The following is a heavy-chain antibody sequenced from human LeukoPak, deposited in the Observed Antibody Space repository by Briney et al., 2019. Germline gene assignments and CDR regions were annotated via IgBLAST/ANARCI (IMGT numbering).Heavy chain of an antibody. V-gene: IGHV3-53*01. CDR3: AKDHTQYPQCFDY. J-gene: IGHJ4*02. D-gene: IGHD2-2*01. CDR1: GFTVSSNY. CDR2: IYSGGST. Sequence: GGSLRLSCAASGFTVSSNYMSWVRQAPGKGLEWVSVIYSGGSTYYADSVKGRFTISRDNSKNTLYLQMNSLRAEDTAVYYCAKDHTQYPQCFDYWGQGTLVTVSS.